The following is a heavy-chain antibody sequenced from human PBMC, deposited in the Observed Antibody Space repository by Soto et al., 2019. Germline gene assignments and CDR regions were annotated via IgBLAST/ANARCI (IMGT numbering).Heavy chain of an antibody. CDR1: RFAFSNYG. J-gene: IGHJ4*02. CDR2: IWYDGSNK. Sequence: QVQLVESGGGVVQPGRSLRLSCAASRFAFSNYGMHWVRQAPGKGLAWVALIWYDGSNKYYADSVKGRFTISRDNSKNTLYLQMNSLRAEDTAVYYGAGSPPGVAGRYYFDYWGQGALVTVSS. CDR3: AGSPPGVAGRYYFDY. V-gene: IGHV3-33*01. D-gene: IGHD6-6*01.